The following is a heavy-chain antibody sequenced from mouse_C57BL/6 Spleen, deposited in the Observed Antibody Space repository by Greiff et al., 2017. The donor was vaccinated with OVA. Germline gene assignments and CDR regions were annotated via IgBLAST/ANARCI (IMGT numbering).Heavy chain of an antibody. V-gene: IGHV3-6*01. D-gene: IGHD2-3*01. CDR1: GYSITSGYY. J-gene: IGHJ3*01. CDR3: AVGYDSFFAY. CDR2: ISYDGSN. Sequence: EVQLQQSGPGLVKPSQSLSLTCSVTGYSITSGYYWNWIRQFPGNKLEWMGYISYDGSNNYNPSLKNRISITRDTSKNQFFLKLNSVTTEDTATYYCAVGYDSFFAYWGQGTLVTVSA.